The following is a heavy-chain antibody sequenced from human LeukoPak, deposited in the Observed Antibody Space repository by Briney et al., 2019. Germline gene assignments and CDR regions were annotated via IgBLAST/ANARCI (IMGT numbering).Heavy chain of an antibody. Sequence: PEGSLRLSCAASGFTFSSYGTHWVRQAPGKGLEWVAFIRYDGSNKYYADSVKGRFTISRNNSKNTLYLQMNSLRAEDTAVYYCAKVGSNCFDYWGQGTLVTVSS. D-gene: IGHD6-13*01. CDR1: GFTFSSYG. CDR3: AKVGSNCFDY. V-gene: IGHV3-30*02. J-gene: IGHJ4*02. CDR2: IRYDGSNK.